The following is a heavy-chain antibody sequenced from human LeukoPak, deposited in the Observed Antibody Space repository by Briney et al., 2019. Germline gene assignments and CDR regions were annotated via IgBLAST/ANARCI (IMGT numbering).Heavy chain of an antibody. J-gene: IGHJ4*02. CDR2: IDPYTGNT. CDR3: ARKNRASEQ. Sequence: ASVKVSCKASGYTFVGYYLHWVRQAPGQGLEWMAWIDPYTGNTHYAQKFQGRITVTRDTSVSTTYMELSWLTSDDTARYYCARKNRASEQRGQGTLVTVSS. CDR1: GYTFVGYY. V-gene: IGHV1-2*02. D-gene: IGHD1/OR15-1a*01.